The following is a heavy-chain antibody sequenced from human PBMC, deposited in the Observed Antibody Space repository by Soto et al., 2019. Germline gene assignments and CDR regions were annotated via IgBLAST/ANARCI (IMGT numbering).Heavy chain of an antibody. J-gene: IGHJ6*02. CDR1: GFTFSSYG. V-gene: IGHV3-33*01. D-gene: IGHD1-1*01. CDR2: IWYDGSNK. CDR3: ASDWVRHIVLEGYYYYYGMDG. Sequence: QVQLVESGGGVVQPGRSLRLSCAASGFTFSSYGMHWVRQAPGKGLEWVAVIWYDGSNKYYADSVKGRFTISRDNSKNTLYLQMNSLRAEDTAVYYCASDWVRHIVLEGYYYYYGMDGWGQGTTVTVSS.